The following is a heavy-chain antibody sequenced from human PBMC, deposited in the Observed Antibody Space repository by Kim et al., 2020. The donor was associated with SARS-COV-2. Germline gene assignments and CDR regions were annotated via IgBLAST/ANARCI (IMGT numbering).Heavy chain of an antibody. V-gene: IGHV3-23*01. CDR1: GFTFSSYA. J-gene: IGHJ5*02. D-gene: IGHD4-17*01. CDR3: AKVVASWDYGWFDP. CDR2: ISVSGSVT. Sequence: GGSLRLSCAASGFTFSSYAMNWVRQDPGKGLEWVSGISVSGSVTYYADSVKGRFTISRDNSKNTLYLQMNSLRAEDTAVYYCAKVVASWDYGWFDPWGQGTLVTVSS.